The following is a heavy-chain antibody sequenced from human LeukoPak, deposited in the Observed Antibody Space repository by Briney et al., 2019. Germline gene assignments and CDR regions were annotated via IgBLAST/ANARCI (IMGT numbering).Heavy chain of an antibody. CDR2: INPNSSGT. CDR3: ATSADDYRAGHYYYMGV. Sequence: AAVKVSCKASGYTFTGYYLHWVRQAPGQGLEWMGWINPNSSGTNYAMKFLGGVTSIWDTQISSDYVELNRLTSDDTAVYYCATSADDYRAGHYYYMGVWGKGASLTDS. J-gene: IGHJ6*03. V-gene: IGHV1-2*02. CDR1: GYTFTGYY. D-gene: IGHD4-11*01.